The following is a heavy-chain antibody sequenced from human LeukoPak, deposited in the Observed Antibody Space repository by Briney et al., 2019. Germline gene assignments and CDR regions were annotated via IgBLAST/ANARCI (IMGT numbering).Heavy chain of an antibody. CDR3: ARVGSTAEAGAPDF. J-gene: IGHJ4*02. CDR2: ISRTGSHT. CDR1: AFTFSDYY. V-gene: IGHV3-11*06. D-gene: IGHD6-13*01. Sequence: PGGSLRLSCAASAFTFSDYYMSWVRQAPGKGLEWLSYISRTGSHTPYADSVKGRFTVSRENAKNSLSLELNSLRVDDTAIYYCARVGSTAEAGAPDFWGQGTLVTVSS.